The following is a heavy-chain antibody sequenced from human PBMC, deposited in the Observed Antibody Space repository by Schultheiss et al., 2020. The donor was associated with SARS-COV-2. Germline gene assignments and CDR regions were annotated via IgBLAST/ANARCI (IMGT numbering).Heavy chain of an antibody. V-gene: IGHV3-21*01. CDR3: ARGRVRGVILD. CDR2: ISSSSSYI. J-gene: IGHJ4*02. CDR1: GFTFSGYW. Sequence: GGSLRLSCVASGFTFSGYWMSWVRQAPGKGLEWVSSISSSSSYIYYADSVKGRFTISRDNAKNMLYLQMNSLRAEDTAVYYCARGRVRGVILDWGQGTLVTVSS. D-gene: IGHD3-10*01.